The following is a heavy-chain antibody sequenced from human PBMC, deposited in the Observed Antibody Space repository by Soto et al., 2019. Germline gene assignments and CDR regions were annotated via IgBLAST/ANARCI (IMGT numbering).Heavy chain of an antibody. CDR1: GFTFSTYS. D-gene: IGHD1-26*01. Sequence: EVQLVESGGGLVQPGGSLRLSCAASGFTFSTYSMNWVRHAPGKGLEWVSYISSSSSTIYYADSVKGRFTISRDNAKNSLYLQMNSLRDEDTAVYYCARDDHTNHVGFDYWGQGTLVTVSS. CDR3: ARDDHTNHVGFDY. V-gene: IGHV3-48*02. J-gene: IGHJ4*02. CDR2: ISSSSSTI.